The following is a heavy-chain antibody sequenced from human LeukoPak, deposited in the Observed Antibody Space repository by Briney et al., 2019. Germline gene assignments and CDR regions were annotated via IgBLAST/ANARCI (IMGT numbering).Heavy chain of an antibody. CDR3: ARGLRFMQGPGYYYMDV. V-gene: IGHV4-34*01. Sequence: PSETLSLTCAVYGGSFNAYYRTWIRQTPGKGLEWIGEINHSGNTNYNPSLESRVTISADTFKNQFSLNLGSVTAADTAIYYCARGLRFMQGPGYYYMDVWGKGTTVTVSS. D-gene: IGHD2-8*01. CDR2: INHSGNT. J-gene: IGHJ6*03. CDR1: GGSFNAYY.